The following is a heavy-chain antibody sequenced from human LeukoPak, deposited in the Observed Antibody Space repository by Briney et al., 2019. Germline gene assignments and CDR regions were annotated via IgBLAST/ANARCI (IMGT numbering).Heavy chain of an antibody. CDR2: ISFDGSNS. CDR1: GPTFSNFA. J-gene: IGHJ5*02. V-gene: IGHV3-33*01. D-gene: IGHD5/OR15-5a*01. Sequence: GGSLRLSCAASGPTFSNFAMHWVRQAPGKGLEWVAIISFDGSNSYHADSVKGRFTISRDNSNNMLFLQMNSLRAEDTAVYYCARDVTDSVSNNRFGPWGQGTLVTVSS. CDR3: ARDVTDSVSNNRFGP.